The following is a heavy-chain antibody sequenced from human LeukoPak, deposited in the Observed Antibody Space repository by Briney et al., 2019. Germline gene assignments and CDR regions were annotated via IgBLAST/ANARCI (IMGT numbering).Heavy chain of an antibody. CDR3: ARDDYSSGWYLSPDY. CDR1: GFTFSSYS. V-gene: IGHV3-21*01. J-gene: IGHJ4*02. Sequence: KTGGSLRLSCAASGFTFSSYSMNWVRQAPGKGLEWVSSISSSSSYIYYADSVKGRFTISRDNAKNSLYLQMNSLRAEDTAVYYCARDDYSSGWYLSPDYWGQGTLVTVSS. CDR2: ISSSSSYI. D-gene: IGHD6-19*01.